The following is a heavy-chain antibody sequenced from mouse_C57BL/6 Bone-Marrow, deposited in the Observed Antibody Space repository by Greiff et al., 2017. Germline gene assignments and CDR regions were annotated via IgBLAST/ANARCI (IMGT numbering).Heavy chain of an antibody. CDR2: IDPETGGT. CDR3: TRGGYSWFAY. CDR1: GYTFTDYE. J-gene: IGHJ3*01. V-gene: IGHV1-15*01. Sequence: LQQSGAELVRPGASVTLSCKASGYTFTDYEMHWVKQTPVHGLEWIGAIDPETGGTAYNQKFKGKAILTADKSSSTAYMELRSLTSEDSAVYYCTRGGYSWFAYWGQGTLVTVSA.